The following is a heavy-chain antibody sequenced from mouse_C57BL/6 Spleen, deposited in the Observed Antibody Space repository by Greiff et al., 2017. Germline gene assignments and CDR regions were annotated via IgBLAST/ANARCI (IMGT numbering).Heavy chain of an antibody. V-gene: IGHV1-81*01. Sequence: QVQLQQSGAELARPGASVKLSCKASGYTFTSYGISWVKQRTGQGLEWIGEIYPRSGNTYYNEKFKGKATLTADKSSSTAYMELRSLTSEDSAVYFCARSDYGSSLFAYWGQGTLVTVSA. D-gene: IGHD1-1*01. J-gene: IGHJ3*01. CDR3: ARSDYGSSLFAY. CDR2: IYPRSGNT. CDR1: GYTFTSYG.